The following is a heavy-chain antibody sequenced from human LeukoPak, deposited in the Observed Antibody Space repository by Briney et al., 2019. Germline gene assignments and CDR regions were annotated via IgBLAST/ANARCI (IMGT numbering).Heavy chain of an antibody. V-gene: IGHV3-74*01. Sequence: PGGSLRLSCAASGFTLSTYWMHWVRQAPGKGLVWVSRIKSDGTITSYADPVKGRFTISRDNAKNTLYLQMHSLRAEDTAVYYCARDLRDPRLYFDDWGQGTLVTVSS. CDR2: IKSDGTIT. CDR1: GFTLSTYW. D-gene: IGHD5-12*01. CDR3: ARDLRDPRLYFDD. J-gene: IGHJ4*02.